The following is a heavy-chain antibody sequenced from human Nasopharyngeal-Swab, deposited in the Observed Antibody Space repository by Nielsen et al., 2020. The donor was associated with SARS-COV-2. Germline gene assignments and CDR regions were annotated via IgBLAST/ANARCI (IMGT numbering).Heavy chain of an antibody. J-gene: IGHJ6*04. CDR2: IRSKASSYAT. V-gene: IGHV3-73*01. D-gene: IGHD2-2*01. CDR3: TRPIYRSSTSCSDV. Sequence: GESLKISCAASGFTFSGSAMHWVRQASGKGLEWVGRIRSKASSYATAYAASVKGRFTISRDDSKNTAYLQMNSLKTEDTAVYYCTRPIYRSSTSCSDVWGKGTTVTVSS. CDR1: GFTFSGSA.